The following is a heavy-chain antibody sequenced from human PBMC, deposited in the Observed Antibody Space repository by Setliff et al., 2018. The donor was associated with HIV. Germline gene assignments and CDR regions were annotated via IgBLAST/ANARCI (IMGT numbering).Heavy chain of an antibody. CDR1: GFTFGDYV. D-gene: IGHD7-27*01. V-gene: IGHV3-49*03. Sequence: GGSLRLSCITSGFTFGDYVMSWFRQAPGKGLEWVGFIRSKAYGGTTEYAASVEVRFIISRDDSKSIAYLQMNSLKTEDTAVYYCTRSNWGSTPDFDYWGQGTMVTVSS. CDR2: IRSKAYGGTT. J-gene: IGHJ4*02. CDR3: TRSNWGSTPDFDY.